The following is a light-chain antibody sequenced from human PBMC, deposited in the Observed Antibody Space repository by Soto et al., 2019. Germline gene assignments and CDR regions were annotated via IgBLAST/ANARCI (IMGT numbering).Light chain of an antibody. J-gene: IGLJ1*01. V-gene: IGLV2-14*01. CDR1: SSDGGGYNY. CDR3: SSYTSSSTLYV. CDR2: EVS. Sequence: QSVLTQPASVSGSPGQSITISCTGTSSDGGGYNYVSWYQQHPGKAPKLMIYEVSNRPSGASNRFSGSKSGNTASLTISGLQAEDEADYYCSSYTSSSTLYVFGTGTKVTVL.